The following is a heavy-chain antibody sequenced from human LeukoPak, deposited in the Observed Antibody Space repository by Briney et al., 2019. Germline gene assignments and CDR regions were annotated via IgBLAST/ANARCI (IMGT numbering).Heavy chain of an antibody. D-gene: IGHD2-15*01. V-gene: IGHV3-7*01. Sequence: QPGGSLRLSCAANGFTISSYWMSWVRHAPRKGLEWVANIKLEGREKYYVDLVKGRLTIARGKAKCSLYLQSNSLLAVDTAVYYCARDYRGYRAPYYFDYWGQGTLVTVSS. CDR2: IKLEGREK. CDR1: GFTISSYW. J-gene: IGHJ4*02. CDR3: ARDYRGYRAPYYFDY.